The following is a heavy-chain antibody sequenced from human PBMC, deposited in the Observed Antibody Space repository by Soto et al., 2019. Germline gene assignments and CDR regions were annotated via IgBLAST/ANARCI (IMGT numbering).Heavy chain of an antibody. CDR1: GFTFSSYA. Sequence: GGSLRLSCAASGFTFSSYAMSWVRQAPGKGLEWVSAISGSGGSTYYADSVKGRFIISRDNSKNTLYLQMNSLRAEDTAVYYCANTLCSGGSCYSTYYYGMDVWGQGTTVTVSS. V-gene: IGHV3-23*01. J-gene: IGHJ6*02. D-gene: IGHD2-15*01. CDR2: ISGSGGST. CDR3: ANTLCSGGSCYSTYYYGMDV.